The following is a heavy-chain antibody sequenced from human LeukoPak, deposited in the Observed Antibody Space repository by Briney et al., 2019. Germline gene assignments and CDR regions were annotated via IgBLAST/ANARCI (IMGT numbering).Heavy chain of an antibody. Sequence: GGSLRLSCAASGFTVSSNCMSWVRQAPGKGLECVSVYYSGGSTYYADSVKGRFTISRDDSKNTLYLQMNCLRVEDTAVYYCARDPTYRGSGNYIDYWGQGTLVTVSS. D-gene: IGHD3-10*01. CDR1: GFTVSSNC. CDR3: ARDPTYRGSGNYIDY. CDR2: YYSGGST. J-gene: IGHJ4*02. V-gene: IGHV3-66*01.